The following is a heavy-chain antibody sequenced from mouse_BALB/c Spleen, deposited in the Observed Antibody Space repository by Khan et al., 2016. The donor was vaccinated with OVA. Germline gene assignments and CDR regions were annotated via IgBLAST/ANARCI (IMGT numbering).Heavy chain of an antibody. D-gene: IGHD4-1*01. CDR2: IDPFNGGS. J-gene: IGHJ3*01. CDR3: ARLGLSSWFAY. Sequence: VQLQQSGPEVMKPGTSVKIACKASGYSFTTYYMHWVKQSHGKSLEWIGYIDPFNGGSSYNQKFKDKVTLTVDKSSSTAYMHLSSLTSEDSAVYCCARLGLSSWFAYWGQATLVTVSA. V-gene: IGHV1S135*01. CDR1: GYSFTTYY.